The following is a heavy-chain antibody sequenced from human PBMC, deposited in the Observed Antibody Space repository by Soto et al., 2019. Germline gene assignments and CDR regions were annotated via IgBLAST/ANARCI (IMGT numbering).Heavy chain of an antibody. Sequence: GESLKISCNGSGYSFTSYWICWVRQMPWKGLEWMGIIYPGDSDTRYSPSFQGQVTISADKSISTAYLQWSSLKASDTAMYYCATLPTYDSSGYDYWGQGTLVTVSS. CDR2: IYPGDSDT. CDR3: ATLPTYDSSGYDY. D-gene: IGHD3-22*01. J-gene: IGHJ4*02. CDR1: GYSFTSYW. V-gene: IGHV5-51*01.